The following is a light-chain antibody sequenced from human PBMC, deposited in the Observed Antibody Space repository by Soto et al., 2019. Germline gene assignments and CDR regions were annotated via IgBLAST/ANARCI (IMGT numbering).Light chain of an antibody. Sequence: DIQMTQSPSSLSASVGDIVTITCRASQTIDSYLNWFQQKPGKAPKLLIYAASSLQSGVPSRFSGSGSGADFTLTISSLQPEDFATYYCQQSYTTPPTFDQETKVEIK. CDR3: QQSYTTPPT. CDR1: QTIDSY. CDR2: AAS. V-gene: IGKV1-39*01. J-gene: IGKJ1*01.